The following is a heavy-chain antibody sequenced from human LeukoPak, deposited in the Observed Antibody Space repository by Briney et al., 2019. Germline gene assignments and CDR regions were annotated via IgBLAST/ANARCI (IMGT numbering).Heavy chain of an antibody. CDR1: YGSINYYY. J-gene: IGHJ6*03. D-gene: IGHD1-26*01. V-gene: IGHV4-59*12. CDR2: IYYSGST. Sequence: SETLSLTCTVSYGSINYYYWSWIRQPPGKGLEWIGYIYYSGSTKYNPSFKSRVTILVDTSKNQFSLKMSSVTAADTAVYYCAKDWQWEPNYYYYYYMDVWGKGTTVTVSS. CDR3: AKDWQWEPNYYYYYYMDV.